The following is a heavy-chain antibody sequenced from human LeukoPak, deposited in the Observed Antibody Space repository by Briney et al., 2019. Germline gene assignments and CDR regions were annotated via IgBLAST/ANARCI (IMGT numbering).Heavy chain of an antibody. CDR2: IYYSGST. CDR1: GGSISGFS. J-gene: IGHJ5*02. D-gene: IGHD3-22*01. CDR3: ARHDSTGYYH. Sequence: SETLSLTCTVSGGSISGFSWSWIRLPPGKGLGWIGYIYYSGSTNYNPSLKSRVTMSVDTSKNQFSLRLSSVTAADTAVYYCARHDSTGYYHWGQGTLVTVSS. V-gene: IGHV4-59*01.